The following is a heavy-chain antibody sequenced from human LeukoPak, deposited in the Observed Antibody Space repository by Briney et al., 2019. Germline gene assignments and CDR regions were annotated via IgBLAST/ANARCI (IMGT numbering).Heavy chain of an antibody. CDR2: IYHSGST. Sequence: SGTLSLTCAVSGGSISSSNWWSWVRQPPGKGLEWIGEIYHSGSTNYNPSLKSRVTISVDKSKNQFSLKLSSVTAADTAVYYCARDRRYSGSYAHAFDIWGQGTMVTVSS. J-gene: IGHJ3*02. V-gene: IGHV4-4*02. CDR1: GGSISSSNW. CDR3: ARDRRYSGSYAHAFDI. D-gene: IGHD1-26*01.